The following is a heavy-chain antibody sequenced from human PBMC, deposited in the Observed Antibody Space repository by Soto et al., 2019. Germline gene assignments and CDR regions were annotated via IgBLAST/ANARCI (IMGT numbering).Heavy chain of an antibody. J-gene: IGHJ6*02. D-gene: IGHD6-6*01. V-gene: IGHV4-61*01. CDR3: ASTRARREYYYYYGMDV. CDR1: GGSVSSGSYY. Sequence: PSETLSLTCTVSGGSVSSGSYYWSWIRQPPGKGLEWIGYIYYSGSTNYNPSLKSRVTISVDTSKNQFSLKLSSVTAADTAVYYCASTRARREYYYYYGMDVWGQGTSVTVS. CDR2: IYYSGST.